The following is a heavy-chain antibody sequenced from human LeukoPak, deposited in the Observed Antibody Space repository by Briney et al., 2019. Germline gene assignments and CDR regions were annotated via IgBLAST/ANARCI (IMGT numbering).Heavy chain of an antibody. CDR2: ISWNSGSI. J-gene: IGHJ4*02. CDR1: GFTFDDYA. CDR3: ATSVAGFDY. Sequence: GRSLRLSCAASGFTFDDYAMHWVRQAPGKGLEWVSGISWNSGSIGYADSVKGRFTISRDNAKNSLYLQMNSLRAEDTALYYCATSVAGFDYWGQGTLVTVSS. D-gene: IGHD6-19*01. V-gene: IGHV3-9*01.